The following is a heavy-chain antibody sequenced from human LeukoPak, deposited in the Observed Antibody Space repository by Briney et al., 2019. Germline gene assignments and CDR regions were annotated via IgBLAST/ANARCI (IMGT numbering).Heavy chain of an antibody. CDR1: GFTFSSYS. D-gene: IGHD3-22*01. CDR3: ARGIGKYYYDSSGYPDY. J-gene: IGHJ4*02. CDR2: ISSSSSYI. Sequence: PGGSLRLSCAASGFTFSSYSMNWVRQAPGKGLEWVSSISSSSSYIYYADSVKGRFTISRDNAKNSLYLQMNSLRAEDMAVYYCARGIGKYYYDSSGYPDYWGQGTLVTVSS. V-gene: IGHV3-21*01.